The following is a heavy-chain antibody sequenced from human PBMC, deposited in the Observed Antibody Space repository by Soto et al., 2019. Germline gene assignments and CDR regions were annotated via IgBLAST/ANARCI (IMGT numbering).Heavy chain of an antibody. D-gene: IGHD3-3*01. CDR2: IYYSGST. V-gene: IGHV4-59*08. CDR1: GGSISSYY. Sequence: PSETLSLTCTVSGGSISSYYWSWIRQPPGKGLEWIGYIYYSGSTNYNPSLKSRVTISVDTSKNQFSLKLSSVTAADTAVYYCAGHGTPYDFWSGYHPTFDYWGQGTLVTVS. J-gene: IGHJ4*02. CDR3: AGHGTPYDFWSGYHPTFDY.